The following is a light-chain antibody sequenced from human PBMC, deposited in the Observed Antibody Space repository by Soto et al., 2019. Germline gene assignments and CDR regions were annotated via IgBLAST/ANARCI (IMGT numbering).Light chain of an antibody. Sequence: EMVLTQSPGTLSLSPGERATLSCRASQSVSSSYLAWYQLKPGQAPRLLIYGASSRATGIPDRFSGSGSGTDFTLTISRLEPADCAVYYCQQYGSSPYTFGQGTKLEIK. CDR2: GAS. V-gene: IGKV3-20*01. CDR3: QQYGSSPYT. CDR1: QSVSSSY. J-gene: IGKJ2*01.